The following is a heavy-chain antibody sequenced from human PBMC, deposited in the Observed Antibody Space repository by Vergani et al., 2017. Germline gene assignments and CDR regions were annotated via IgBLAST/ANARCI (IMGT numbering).Heavy chain of an antibody. CDR3: ARVTLGVVPAAHNSWFDP. V-gene: IGHV1-2*02. D-gene: IGHD2-2*01. CDR1: GYTFTGYY. Sequence: QVQLVQSGAEVKKPGASVKVSCKASGYTFTGYYMHWVRQAPGQGLEWMGWINPNSGGTNYAQKFQGRVTMTRDTSISTAYMELSRLRSDDTAVYYCARVTLGVVPAAHNSWFDPWGEGTLVTVSS. J-gene: IGHJ5*02. CDR2: INPNSGGT.